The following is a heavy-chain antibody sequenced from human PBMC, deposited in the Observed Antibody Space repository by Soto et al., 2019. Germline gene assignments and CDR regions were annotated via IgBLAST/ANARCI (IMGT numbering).Heavy chain of an antibody. V-gene: IGHV3-23*01. CDR3: AKDRVTMIVVYGMDV. CDR2: ISGSGGST. Sequence: GGSLRLSCAASGFTFSSYAMSWVRQAPGKGLEWVSAISGSGGSTYYADSVKGRFTISRDNSKNTLYLQMNSLGAEDTAVYYCAKDRVTMIVVYGMDVWGQGTTVTVSS. CDR1: GFTFSSYA. D-gene: IGHD3-22*01. J-gene: IGHJ6*02.